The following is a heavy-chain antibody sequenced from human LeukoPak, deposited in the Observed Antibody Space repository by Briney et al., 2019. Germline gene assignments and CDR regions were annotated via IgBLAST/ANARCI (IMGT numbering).Heavy chain of an antibody. Sequence: SETLSLTCAVYGGSFSGYYWSWIRQPPGKGLEWIGEINHSGSTSYNPSLKSRVTISVDTSKNQFSLKLSSVTAADTAVYYCARQTYYDILTGYYTRPHFDYWGQGTLVTVSS. D-gene: IGHD3-9*01. J-gene: IGHJ4*02. CDR2: INHSGST. V-gene: IGHV4-34*01. CDR1: GGSFSGYY. CDR3: ARQTYYDILTGYYTRPHFDY.